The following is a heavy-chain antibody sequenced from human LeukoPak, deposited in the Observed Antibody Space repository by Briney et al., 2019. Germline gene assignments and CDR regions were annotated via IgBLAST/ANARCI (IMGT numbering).Heavy chain of an antibody. CDR3: ARDWWRYYYMDV. CDR2: ISSSSSYI. V-gene: IGHV3-21*01. J-gene: IGHJ6*03. D-gene: IGHD2-15*01. Sequence: GGSLRLSCAASGFMFAANWMSWVRQAPGKGLEWVSSISSSSSYIHYADSVKGRFTISRDNAKNSLYLQMNSLRAEDTAVYYCARDWWRYYYMDVWGKGTTVTVSS. CDR1: GFMFAANW.